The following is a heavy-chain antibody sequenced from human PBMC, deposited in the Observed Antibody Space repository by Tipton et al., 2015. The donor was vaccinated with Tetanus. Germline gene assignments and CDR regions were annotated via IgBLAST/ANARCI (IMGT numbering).Heavy chain of an antibody. V-gene: IGHV1-8*02. J-gene: IGHJ4*02. CDR2: LNPKSGSA. Sequence: QSGAEVKKPGASVKVSCKASGYTFTSYGLNWVRKAAGRGFEWMGWLNPKSGSAAYAPRFQGRVTMTTNTSITTAFMEVASLTYEDTAVYYCARSRGGTRVYYAIAFWGQGTLVTVSS. CDR1: GYTFTSYG. CDR3: ARSRGGTRVYYAIAF. D-gene: IGHD3-22*01.